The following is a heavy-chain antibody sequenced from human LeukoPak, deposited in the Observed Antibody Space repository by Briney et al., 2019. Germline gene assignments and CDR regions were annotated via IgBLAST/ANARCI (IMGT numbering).Heavy chain of an antibody. V-gene: IGHV3-23*01. D-gene: IGHD5-18*01. J-gene: IGHJ3*02. CDR1: GFTFSSSW. CDR2: ISGSGGST. Sequence: QPGGSLRLSCAASGFTFSSSWMSWVRQAPGKGLEWVSAISGSGGSTYYADSVKGRFTISRDNSKNTLYLQMNSLRAEDTAVYYCAKDRHGWPAEQLYRAFDIWGQGTMVTVSS. CDR3: AKDRHGWPAEQLYRAFDI.